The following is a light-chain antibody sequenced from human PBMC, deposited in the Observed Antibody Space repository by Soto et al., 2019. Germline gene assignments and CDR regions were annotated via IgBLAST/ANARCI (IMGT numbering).Light chain of an antibody. Sequence: EIVFTQSPATLSLSPGEKTTLSCRANQSVSSYLAWYQQKPGQAPRLLIYDASNRATGIPARFSGSGSGTDFTLTISSLEPEDFAVYYCQQRSNWPITVGQGTRLEIK. CDR1: QSVSSY. CDR2: DAS. J-gene: IGKJ5*01. CDR3: QQRSNWPIT. V-gene: IGKV3-11*01.